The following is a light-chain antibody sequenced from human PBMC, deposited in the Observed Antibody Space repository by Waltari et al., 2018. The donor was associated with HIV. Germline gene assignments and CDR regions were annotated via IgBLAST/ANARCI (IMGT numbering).Light chain of an antibody. J-gene: IGLJ1*01. V-gene: IGLV2-14*01. CDR1: AVYAY. CDR2: EVN. CDR3: SSYGSTVTSYV. Sequence: QSALTQPASVSGSPGQSLPTSCVAVYAYVSWYQQHPGKAPKLMIFEVNYRPSGVSNRFSGSKSGNTASLTISGLQADDEADYYCSSYGSTVTSYVFGTGTRVNVL.